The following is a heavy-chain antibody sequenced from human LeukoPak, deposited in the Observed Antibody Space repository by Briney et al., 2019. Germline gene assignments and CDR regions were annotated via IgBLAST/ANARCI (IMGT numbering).Heavy chain of an antibody. Sequence: SETLSLTCTVSDGSISGYYWSWVRQPPGKGLESIGFIYHTGSTNYNPSLEGRVTMSVDTSKNQFSLKLSSVTAADTAVYYCARDNYDFWSGRMGAFDIWGQGTMVTVSS. CDR2: IYHTGST. CDR1: DGSISGYY. J-gene: IGHJ3*02. V-gene: IGHV4-59*12. D-gene: IGHD3-3*01. CDR3: ARDNYDFWSGRMGAFDI.